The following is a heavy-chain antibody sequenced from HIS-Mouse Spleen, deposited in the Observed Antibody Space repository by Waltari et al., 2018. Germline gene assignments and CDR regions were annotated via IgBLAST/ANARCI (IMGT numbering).Heavy chain of an antibody. V-gene: IGHV4-39*07. CDR3: AREIPYSSSWYDWYFDL. J-gene: IGHJ2*01. D-gene: IGHD6-13*01. Sequence: QLQLQESGPGLVKPSETLSLTCTVSGGSISSSSYYWGWIRQPPGKGLEWIGSIYYRVSTSYNPSLKSRVTISVDTSKYQFSLKLSSVTAADTAVYYCAREIPYSSSWYDWYFDLWGRGTLVTVSS. CDR2: IYYRVST. CDR1: GGSISSSSYY.